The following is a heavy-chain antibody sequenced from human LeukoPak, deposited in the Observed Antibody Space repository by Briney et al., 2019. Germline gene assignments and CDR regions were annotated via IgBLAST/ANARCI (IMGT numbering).Heavy chain of an antibody. J-gene: IGHJ5*02. V-gene: IGHV4-4*09. D-gene: IGHD6-13*01. Sequence: SETLSLTCTVSGGSISSYYRSWIRQPPGKGLEWIGYIYTSGSTNYNPSLKSRVTISVDTSKNQFSLKLSSVTAADTAVYYCASGRPVGIAAAASNWFDPWGQGTLVTVSS. CDR1: GGSISSYY. CDR2: IYTSGST. CDR3: ASGRPVGIAAAASNWFDP.